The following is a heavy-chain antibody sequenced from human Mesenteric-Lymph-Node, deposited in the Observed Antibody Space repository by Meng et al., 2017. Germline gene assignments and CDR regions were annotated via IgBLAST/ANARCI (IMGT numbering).Heavy chain of an antibody. J-gene: IGHJ4*02. D-gene: IGHD4-11*01. CDR1: GGSLSSSNW. V-gene: IGHV4-4*02. CDR2: IYHSGST. CDR3: ATHNDDYSLDY. Sequence: QVPLQGVGPGLVKPSKPLSLTRAAYGGSLSSSNWWSWGRQPPGKGLEWIGEIYHSGSTNYNPSLKSRVTISVDKSKNQFSLKLSSVTAADTAVYYCATHNDDYSLDYWGQGTLVTVSS.